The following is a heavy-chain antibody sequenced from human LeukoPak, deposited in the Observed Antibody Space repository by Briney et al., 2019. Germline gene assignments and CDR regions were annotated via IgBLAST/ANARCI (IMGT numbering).Heavy chain of an antibody. J-gene: IGHJ5*02. CDR1: GGTFNSYA. D-gene: IGHD3-9*01. CDR3: ARAVDDVLAGYYWGDWFDP. CDR2: TIATLGTA. Sequence: GASVKVSCKATGGTFNSYAISWVRQAPGQGLEWMGRTIATLGTANYAQKFQGRVTITADKSTSTAYMELSSLRSEDTAVYYCARAVDDVLAGYYWGDWFDPWGQGTLVTVPS. V-gene: IGHV1-69*04.